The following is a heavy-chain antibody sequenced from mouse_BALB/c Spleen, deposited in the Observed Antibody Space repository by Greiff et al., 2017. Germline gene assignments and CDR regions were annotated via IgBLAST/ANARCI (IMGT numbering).Heavy chain of an antibody. J-gene: IGHJ2*01. CDR2: IYPGDGDT. V-gene: IGHV1-87*01. CDR3: ARSFYYGYFDY. D-gene: IGHD1-1*01. Sequence: VKLQESGAELARPGASVKLSCKASGYTFTSYWMQWVKQRPGQGLEWIGAIYPGDGDTRYTQKFKGKATLTADKSSSTAYMQLSSLASEDSAVYYCARSFYYGYFDYWGQGTTLTVSS. CDR1: GYTFTSYW.